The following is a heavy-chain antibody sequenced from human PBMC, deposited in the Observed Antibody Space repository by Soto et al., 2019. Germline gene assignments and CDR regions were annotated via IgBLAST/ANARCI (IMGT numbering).Heavy chain of an antibody. D-gene: IGHD1-1*01. V-gene: IGHV4-31*03. J-gene: IGHJ5*02. CDR2: IFHSGST. Sequence: SETLSLTCTVSGGSVDSGGYYWHWIRQHPGKGLEWVAYIFHSGSTHYNPSLRSRLTTSMDTSKNQFSLELSSVTAADTAVYYCARDQLEGNWFDPWGQGTLVTVSS. CDR1: GGSVDSGGYY. CDR3: ARDQLEGNWFDP.